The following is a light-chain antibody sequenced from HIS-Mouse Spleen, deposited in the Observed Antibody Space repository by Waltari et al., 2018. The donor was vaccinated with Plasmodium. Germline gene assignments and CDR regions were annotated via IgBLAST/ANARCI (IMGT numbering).Light chain of an antibody. CDR1: ALPKKY. J-gene: IGLJ3*02. V-gene: IGLV3-10*01. CDR3: YSTDSSGNHRV. Sequence: SYELTQPPSVSVSTGQTPRITCSGDALPKKYAFCYQQKSGQPPVLVIYEDSKRPSGIPERFSGSSSGTMATLTISGAQVEDEADYYCYSTDSSGNHRVFGGGTKLTVL. CDR2: EDS.